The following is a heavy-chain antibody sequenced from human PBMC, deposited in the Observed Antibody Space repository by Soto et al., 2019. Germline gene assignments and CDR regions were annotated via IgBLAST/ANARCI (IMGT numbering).Heavy chain of an antibody. CDR2: INPSGGST. D-gene: IGHD6-19*01. Sequence: GASVKVSCKASGYTFTSYYMHWVRQAPGQGLEWMGIINPSGGSTSYAQKFQGRVTMTRDTSTSTVYMELSSLRSEDTAVYYCARAREDSSGWAEYFDYWGQGTLVTVSS. CDR1: GYTFTSYY. CDR3: ARAREDSSGWAEYFDY. J-gene: IGHJ4*02. V-gene: IGHV1-46*01.